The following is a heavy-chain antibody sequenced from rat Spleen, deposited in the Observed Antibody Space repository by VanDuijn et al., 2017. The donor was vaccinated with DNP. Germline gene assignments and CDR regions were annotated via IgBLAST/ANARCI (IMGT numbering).Heavy chain of an antibody. CDR2: ISNSGGDT. D-gene: IGHD5-1*01. CDR3: AKLGDY. J-gene: IGHJ3*01. V-gene: IGHV5S13*01. CDR1: GFTFSKFD. Sequence: EVQVVESGGGLVQPGGSLKLSCAASGFTFSKFDMAWVRQAPTKGLEWVASISNSGGDTHYRDAVKGRFTISRDNARNTLHLQMDSLRSEDTATYYCAKLGDYWGQGTLVTVSS.